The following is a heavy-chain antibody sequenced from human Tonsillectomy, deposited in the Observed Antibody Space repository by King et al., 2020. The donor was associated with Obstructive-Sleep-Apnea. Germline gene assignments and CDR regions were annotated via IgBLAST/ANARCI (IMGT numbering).Heavy chain of an antibody. Sequence: VQLQQWGAGLLKPSETLSLTCAVFGGSFSDYYWSWIRQPPGKGLEWIGEINHSGSTNYNPSLKSRVTISVDTSKNQFSLMLNSVTAADTAVYYCARGSGAAAVNWFDPWGQGTLVTVSS. J-gene: IGHJ5*02. V-gene: IGHV4-34*01. CDR2: INHSGST. D-gene: IGHD6-13*01. CDR3: ARGSGAAAVNWFDP. CDR1: GGSFSDYY.